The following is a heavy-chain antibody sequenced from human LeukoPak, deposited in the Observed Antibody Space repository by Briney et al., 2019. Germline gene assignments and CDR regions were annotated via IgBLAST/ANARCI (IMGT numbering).Heavy chain of an antibody. CDR3: TRGLRREQQLLRAFDD. CDR2: MNPNSGNT. CDR1: GYTFSSYD. V-gene: IGHV1-8*01. J-gene: IGHJ4*02. Sequence: ASVKVSCEASGYTFSSYDINWVRQATGQGLEWMGWMNPNSGNTGYAQKFQGRASMTSNTSISTAYMELSSLRSEDMAVYYCTRGLRREQQLLRAFDDWGQGTLVTVSS. D-gene: IGHD6-13*01.